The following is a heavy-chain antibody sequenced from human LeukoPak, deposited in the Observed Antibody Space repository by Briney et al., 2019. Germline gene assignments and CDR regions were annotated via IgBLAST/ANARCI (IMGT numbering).Heavy chain of an antibody. CDR2: IIPIFGTA. V-gene: IGHV1-69*13. J-gene: IGHJ5*02. CDR1: GGTFSSYA. D-gene: IGHD4-11*01. CDR3: ALAGTTVTPLYNWFDP. Sequence: GASVKVSCKASGGTFSSYAISWVRRAPGQGLEWMGGIIPIFGTANYAQKFQGRVTITADESTSTAYMELSSLRSEDTAVYYCALAGTTVTPLYNWFDPWGQGTLVTVSS.